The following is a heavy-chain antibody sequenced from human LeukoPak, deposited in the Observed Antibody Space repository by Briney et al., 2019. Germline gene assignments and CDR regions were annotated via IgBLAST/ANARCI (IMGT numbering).Heavy chain of an antibody. Sequence: GGSLRLSCAASGFTFSSYGMHWVRQAPGKGLEWVVVIWYDGSNKYYADSVKGRFTISRDNSKNTLYLQMNSLRAEDTAVYYCAKDQEGDYWGQGTLVTVSS. V-gene: IGHV3-33*06. CDR1: GFTFSSYG. CDR2: IWYDGSNK. J-gene: IGHJ4*02. CDR3: AKDQEGDY.